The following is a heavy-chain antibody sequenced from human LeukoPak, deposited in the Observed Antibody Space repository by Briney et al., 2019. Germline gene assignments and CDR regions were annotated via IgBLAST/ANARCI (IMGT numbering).Heavy chain of an antibody. CDR2: IVVGSNNT. CDR3: VTWSHGHGYYGMDV. J-gene: IGHJ6*02. Sequence: GASVKVSCKTSGVSFSTSAVQWVRQARGQRLEWIGRIVVGSNNTNYAQNFQERVTITGDMSTSTAYMELSSLRAEDTAVYYCVTWSHGHGYYGMDVWGQGTTVTDSS. CDR1: GVSFSTSA. D-gene: IGHD2-15*01. V-gene: IGHV1-58*01.